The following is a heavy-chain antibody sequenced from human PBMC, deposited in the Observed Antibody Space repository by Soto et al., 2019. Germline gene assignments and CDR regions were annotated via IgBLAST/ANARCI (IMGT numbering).Heavy chain of an antibody. CDR3: ARPPTPLVATITPPRFDP. J-gene: IGHJ5*02. Sequence: SETLSLTCTVSGGSISSSSYYWGWIRQPPGKGLEWIGSIYYSGSTYYNPSLKSRVTISVDTSKNQFSLKLSSVTAADTAVYYFARPPTPLVATITPPRFDPWGQGTLVTVSS. CDR2: IYYSGST. V-gene: IGHV4-39*01. CDR1: GGSISSSSYY. D-gene: IGHD5-12*01.